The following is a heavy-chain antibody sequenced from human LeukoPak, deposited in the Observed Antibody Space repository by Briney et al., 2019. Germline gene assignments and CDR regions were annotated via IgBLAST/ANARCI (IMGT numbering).Heavy chain of an antibody. D-gene: IGHD4-23*01. J-gene: IGHJ3*02. CDR3: ARANGGDSGDALDI. CDR2: IVPFLDIT. Sequence: SVKVSCKASGYTFTSYDINWVRQATGQGLEWMGRIVPFLDITNYAQKFQDRVTITADKSTSTVFMELSSLRSEDTAVYYCARANGGDSGDALDIWGQGTMVAVSS. V-gene: IGHV1-69*04. CDR1: GYTFTSYD.